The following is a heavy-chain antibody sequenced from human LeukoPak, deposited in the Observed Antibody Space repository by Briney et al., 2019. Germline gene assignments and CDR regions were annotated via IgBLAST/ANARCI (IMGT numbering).Heavy chain of an antibody. J-gene: IGHJ5*02. V-gene: IGHV1-18*01. CDR3: ARDNDFWSGYYRFDP. CDR2: ISAYNGNT. D-gene: IGHD3-3*01. Sequence: ASVKVSCKASGYTFTSYGISWVRQAPGQGLEWMGWISAYNGNTNYAQKIQGRVTMTTDTSTSTAYMELRSLRSDDTAVYYCARDNDFWSGYYRFDPWGQGTLVTVSS. CDR1: GYTFTSYG.